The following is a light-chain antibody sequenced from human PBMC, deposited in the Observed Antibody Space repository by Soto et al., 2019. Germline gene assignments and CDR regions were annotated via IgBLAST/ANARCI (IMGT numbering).Light chain of an antibody. V-gene: IGLV1-40*01. CDR2: RNS. CDR1: GSNIGAGYH. J-gene: IGLJ2*01. Sequence: QSVLTQPPSVSGAPGQRVTISCAGSGSNIGAGYHVHWYQQVPGTAPKLLIYRNSNRPSGVPDRFSGSKSGTSASLAITGLQAEDEADYYCQSYDSSLSTVLFGGGTKVTVL. CDR3: QSYDSSLSTVL.